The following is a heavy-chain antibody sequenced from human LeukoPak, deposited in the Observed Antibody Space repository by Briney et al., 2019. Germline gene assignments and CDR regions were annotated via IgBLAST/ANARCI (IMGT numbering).Heavy chain of an antibody. Sequence: ASVKVSCKASGYTFTGYYMHWVRQAPGQGLEWMGRINPNSGGTNYAQKFQGRVTMTRDTSISTAYMELSRLRSDDTAVYYCARLRFWSPAENYYFDYWGQGTLVTVSS. D-gene: IGHD3-3*01. CDR3: ARLRFWSPAENYYFDY. J-gene: IGHJ4*02. CDR2: INPNSGGT. CDR1: GYTFTGYY. V-gene: IGHV1-2*06.